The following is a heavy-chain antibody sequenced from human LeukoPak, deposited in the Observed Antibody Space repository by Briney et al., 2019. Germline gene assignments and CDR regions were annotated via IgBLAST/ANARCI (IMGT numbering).Heavy chain of an antibody. V-gene: IGHV3-53*01. CDR1: GFTVSSAY. D-gene: IGHD3-22*01. CDR2: IYGGDNR. Sequence: GGSLRLSCAASGFTVSSAYVSWVRQAPGKGLEWVSSIYGGDNREYSDSVKGRFTISRDDSKNTVSLQMSSLRVEDTAVYYCAREKYYYDSSESGIQYYFDYWGQGALVTVSS. J-gene: IGHJ4*02. CDR3: AREKYYYDSSESGIQYYFDY.